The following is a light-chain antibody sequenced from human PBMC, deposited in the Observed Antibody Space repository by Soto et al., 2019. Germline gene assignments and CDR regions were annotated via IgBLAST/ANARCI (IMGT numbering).Light chain of an antibody. CDR1: QSISSW. V-gene: IGKV1-5*01. CDR3: QQYENYWT. Sequence: DIQMTQSPSTLSASVGDRVTITCRASQSISSWLAWYQQKPGKAPKLLIYDASSLESGVPSRFSGSGSGTEFTLTISSLQPDDFATYYCQQYENYWTFGQGARLEIK. CDR2: DAS. J-gene: IGKJ5*01.